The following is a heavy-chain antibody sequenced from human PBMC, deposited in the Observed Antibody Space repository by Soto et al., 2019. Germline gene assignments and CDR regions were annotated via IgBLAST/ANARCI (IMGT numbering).Heavy chain of an antibody. V-gene: IGHV3-23*01. CDR3: AKTLGNRAGAFSPEYARTFGY. J-gene: IGHJ4*02. CDR2: ISGSGGST. D-gene: IGHD3-10*01. CDR1: GFTFSSYA. Sequence: GGSLRLSCAASGFTFSSYAMSWVRQAPGKGLEWVSAISGSGGSTYYADSVKGRFTISRDNSKNTLYLQMNSLRAEDTAVYYCAKTLGNRAGAFSPEYARTFGYWGQGTLVTVSS.